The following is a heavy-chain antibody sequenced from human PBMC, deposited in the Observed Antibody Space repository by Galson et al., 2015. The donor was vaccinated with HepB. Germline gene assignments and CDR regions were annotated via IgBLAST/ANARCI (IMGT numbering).Heavy chain of an antibody. CDR3: ARGSCSGGICFDFDY. CDR1: GFTFSDHH. J-gene: IGHJ4*02. D-gene: IGHD2-15*01. V-gene: IGHV3-72*01. CDR2: SRNKAKSYST. Sequence: SLRLSCAASGFTFSDHHMDWVRQAPGKGLEWVGRSRNKAKSYSTEYAASVKGRFSISRDDSKNSLYLQMNSLKTEDTAVYYCARGSCSGGICFDFDYWGQGTLVTVSS.